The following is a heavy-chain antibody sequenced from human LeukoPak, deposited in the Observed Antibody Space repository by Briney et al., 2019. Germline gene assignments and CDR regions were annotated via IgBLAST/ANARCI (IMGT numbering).Heavy chain of an antibody. D-gene: IGHD2/OR15-2a*01. J-gene: IGHJ5*02. Sequence: GASVKVSCKASGYTFTGYYIHWVRQAPGQGLEWMGLISPNSGGTNYAQKFQGRVTMTRDTSITTAYMELSRLRSDDTAVYYCARESSCDTTNCLAPTDWFDPWGQGTLVTVSS. V-gene: IGHV1-2*02. CDR3: ARESSCDTTNCLAPTDWFDP. CDR1: GYTFTGYY. CDR2: ISPNSGGT.